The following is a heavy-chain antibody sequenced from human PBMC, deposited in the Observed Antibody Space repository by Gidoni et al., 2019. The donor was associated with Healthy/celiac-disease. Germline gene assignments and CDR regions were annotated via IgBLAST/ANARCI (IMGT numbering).Heavy chain of an antibody. CDR2: ISSSSSYI. J-gene: IGHJ6*02. CDR1: GFTFSSYR. V-gene: IGHV3-21*01. Sequence: EVQLVESGGGLVKPGGSLRLSCAASGFTFSSYRMNWVRQAPGKGLEWVSSISSSSSYIYYADSVKGRFTISRDNAKNSLYLQMNSLRAEDTAVYYCALGGPVLEVSNYYGMDVWGQGTTVTVSS. D-gene: IGHD3-16*01. CDR3: ALGGPVLEVSNYYGMDV.